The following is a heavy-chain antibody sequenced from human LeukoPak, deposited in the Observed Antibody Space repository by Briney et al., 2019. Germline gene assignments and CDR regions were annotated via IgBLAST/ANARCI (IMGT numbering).Heavy chain of an antibody. Sequence: GGSLRLSCAASGFTLDDYGMSWVRQAPGKGLEWVSGINWNGGSTGYADSVKGRFTISRDNAKNSLYLQMNSLRAEDTALYYCARDPGLGPIGVSKLDYWGQGTLVTFSS. D-gene: IGHD2-21*01. CDR1: GFTLDDYG. V-gene: IGHV3-20*04. J-gene: IGHJ4*02. CDR3: ARDPGLGPIGVSKLDY. CDR2: INWNGGST.